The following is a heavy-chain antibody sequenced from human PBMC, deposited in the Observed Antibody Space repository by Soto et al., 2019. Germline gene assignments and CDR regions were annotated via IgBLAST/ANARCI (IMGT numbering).Heavy chain of an antibody. D-gene: IGHD4-4*01. V-gene: IGHV4-30-2*01. CDR2: IYTSGST. CDR1: EGSFSTGDYS. J-gene: IGHJ4*02. CDR3: TRGNHYSDVPFDF. Sequence: SETLSLTCAVSEGSFSTGDYSWNWIRQPPGKGLEWIGYIYTSGSTYYSSSLKSRVTISVDRSKNECSLQLTSVTAADTAAYYCTRGNHYSDVPFDFWGEGLLVTVSS.